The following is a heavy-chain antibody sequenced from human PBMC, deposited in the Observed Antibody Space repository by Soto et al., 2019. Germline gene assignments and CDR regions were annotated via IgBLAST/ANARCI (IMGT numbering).Heavy chain of an antibody. CDR2: ISAYNGNT. V-gene: IGHV1-18*04. Sequence: GASVKVSCKASGYTFTSYYMHWVRQAPGQGLEWMGWISAYNGNTNYAQKLQGRVTMTTDTSTSTAYMELRSLRSDDTAVYYCARDLRPIAVAAPKGPGEAFDIWGQGTMVTVSS. J-gene: IGHJ3*02. CDR3: ARDLRPIAVAAPKGPGEAFDI. D-gene: IGHD6-19*01. CDR1: GYTFTSYY.